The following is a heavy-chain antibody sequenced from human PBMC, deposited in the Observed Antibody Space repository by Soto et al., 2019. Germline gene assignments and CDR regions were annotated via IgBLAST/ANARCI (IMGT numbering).Heavy chain of an antibody. J-gene: IGHJ4*02. Sequence: SETLSLTCTLSGRSISSYYSSWIRQPPGKGLEWIGYIYYSGSTNYNTSHKSRVTISVDTSKNLFSLKMSSVTAVDTAVYYCARLATRYYFDYWGQGTLVTVPA. V-gene: IGHV4-59*01. D-gene: IGHD1-1*01. CDR3: ARLATRYYFDY. CDR1: GRSISSYY. CDR2: IYYSGST.